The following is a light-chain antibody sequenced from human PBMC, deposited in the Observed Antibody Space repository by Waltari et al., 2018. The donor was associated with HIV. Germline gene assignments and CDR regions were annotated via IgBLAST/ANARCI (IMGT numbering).Light chain of an antibody. Sequence: SVLPQPPSASGAPGQRVRISATGNNPTVGHGFALPRFLHSPGTAPKLVIYGDTIRPSGVPDRFSGSRSGNSVTLDITGLRAEDEGDYFCQSYDSSLSGLWVFGAGTRLTVL. CDR1: NPTVGHGFA. CDR2: GDT. J-gene: IGLJ3*02. CDR3: QSYDSSLSGLWV. V-gene: IGLV1-40*01.